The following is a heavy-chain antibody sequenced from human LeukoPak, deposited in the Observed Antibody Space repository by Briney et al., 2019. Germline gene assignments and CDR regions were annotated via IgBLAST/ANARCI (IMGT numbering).Heavy chain of an antibody. V-gene: IGHV4-59*01. Sequence: SETLSLTCNVSGGSFNKYYWSWVRQPPGKGLEWIGYIYGSGFTNYSPSLKSRLTISADTSNNQFSLKLNSVTAADTAVYYCGRAAGTKSYGLRGTIDYWGQGALVTVS. J-gene: IGHJ4*02. CDR2: IYGSGFT. CDR3: GRAAGTKSYGLRGTIDY. D-gene: IGHD5/OR15-5a*01. CDR1: GGSFNKYY.